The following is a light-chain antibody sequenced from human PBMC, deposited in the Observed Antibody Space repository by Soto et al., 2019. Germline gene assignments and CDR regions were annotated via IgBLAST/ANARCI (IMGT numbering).Light chain of an antibody. V-gene: IGKV3-20*01. CDR1: QSVGSSY. J-gene: IGKJ4*01. Sequence: EIVLTQSPGTLSLSPGERATLSCRASQSVGSSYLAWYQQKPGQAPRLLIYGASSRATGIPDRFSGSGSGTDFTLTISRLEPEDFAVYYCQQYGSSLPFGGGTKVEIK. CDR3: QQYGSSLP. CDR2: GAS.